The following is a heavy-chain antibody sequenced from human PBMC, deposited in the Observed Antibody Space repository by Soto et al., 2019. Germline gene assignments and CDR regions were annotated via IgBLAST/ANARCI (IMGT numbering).Heavy chain of an antibody. CDR1: GGTFSSYA. CDR3: AREIAVTNDAFDI. V-gene: IGHV1-69*13. Sequence: SVKVSCKASGGTFSSYAISWVRQAPGQGLEWMGGIIPIFGTANYAQKFQGRVTITADESTSTAYMELSSLRSEDTAVYYCAREIAVTNDAFDIWGQGTMVTVSS. J-gene: IGHJ3*02. D-gene: IGHD6-19*01. CDR2: IIPIFGTA.